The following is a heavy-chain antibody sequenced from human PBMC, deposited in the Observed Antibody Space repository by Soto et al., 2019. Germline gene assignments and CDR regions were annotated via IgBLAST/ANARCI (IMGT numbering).Heavy chain of an antibody. D-gene: IGHD3-3*01. CDR3: AKDQGFLEWIPQGGLDV. CDR1: GFTFRKYV. Sequence: EVQLSESGGGLAQPGGSLRLSCEVSGFTFRKYVMTWDRQAPGKGLEWVSSLSSTGGSTYYADSVKGRFTVSRDNSKNTLFLQMNSLRAEDTAIYYCAKDQGFLEWIPQGGLDVWGPGTTVAVSS. CDR2: LSSTGGST. V-gene: IGHV3-23*01. J-gene: IGHJ6*02.